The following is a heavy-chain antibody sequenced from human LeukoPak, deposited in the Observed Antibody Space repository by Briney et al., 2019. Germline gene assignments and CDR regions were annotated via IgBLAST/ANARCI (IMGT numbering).Heavy chain of an antibody. J-gene: IGHJ4*02. CDR3: ARALLWFGELSFDY. D-gene: IGHD3-10*01. Sequence: SETLSLTCAVYGGSFSGYYWSWIRQPPGKGLEWIGEINHSGSTNYNPSLKSRVTISVDTSKNQFSLKLSPVTAADTAVYYCARALLWFGELSFDYWGQGTLVTVSS. CDR1: GGSFSGYY. CDR2: INHSGST. V-gene: IGHV4-34*01.